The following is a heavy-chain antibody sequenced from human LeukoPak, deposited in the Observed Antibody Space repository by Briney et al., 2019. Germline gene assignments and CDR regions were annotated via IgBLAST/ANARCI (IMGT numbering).Heavy chain of an antibody. CDR2: IIPIFGTA. Sequence: GSSVKVSYKASGRTFNIYAISWVRQAPGQGLEWMGGIIPIFGTANYAQKFQGRVTITADKSTSTAYMELSSLRSEDTAVYYCARVGTIYGYCGGPCFDPWGQGTLVTVSS. J-gene: IGHJ5*02. D-gene: IGHD2-21*01. CDR3: ARVGTIYGYCGGPCFDP. CDR1: GRTFNIYA. V-gene: IGHV1-69*06.